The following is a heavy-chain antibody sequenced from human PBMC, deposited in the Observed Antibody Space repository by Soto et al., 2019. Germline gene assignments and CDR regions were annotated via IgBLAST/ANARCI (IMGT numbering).Heavy chain of an antibody. CDR2: IYHSGST. CDR1: GGSISSGGYS. J-gene: IGHJ4*02. CDR3: ARRYGASFDY. Sequence: ASETLSLTCVVSGGSISSGGYSWSWIRQPPGKGLEWIGYIYHSGSTNYNPSLKSRVTISVDTSKNQFSLKLSSVTAADTAVYYCARRYGASFDYWGQGTLVTVSS. V-gene: IGHV4-61*08. D-gene: IGHD4-17*01.